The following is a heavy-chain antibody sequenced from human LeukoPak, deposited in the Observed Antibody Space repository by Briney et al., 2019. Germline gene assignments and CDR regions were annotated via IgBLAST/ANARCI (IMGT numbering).Heavy chain of an antibody. V-gene: IGHV1-8*01. CDR1: GYTFTSYD. CDR3: ARGLTYYYGSGSTDAFDI. Sequence: ASVKVSCKASGYTFTSYDINWVRQATGQGLEWMGWMNPNSGNTGYALKFQGRVTMTRNTSISTAYMELSSLRSEDTAVYYCARGLTYYYGSGSTDAFDIWGQGTMVTVSS. D-gene: IGHD3-10*01. CDR2: MNPNSGNT. J-gene: IGHJ3*02.